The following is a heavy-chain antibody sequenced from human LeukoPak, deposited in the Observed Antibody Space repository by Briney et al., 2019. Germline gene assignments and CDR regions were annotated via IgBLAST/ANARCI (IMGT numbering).Heavy chain of an antibody. V-gene: IGHV4-34*01. CDR1: GGSFSGYY. J-gene: IGHJ6*03. CDR3: ARHHSSGWPYYYYYMDV. CDR2: INHSGST. D-gene: IGHD6-19*01. Sequence: PSETLSLTCAVYGGSFSGYYWSWIRQPPGKGLEWIGEINHSGSTNYNPSLTSRVTISVDTSKNQFSLKLSSVTAADTAVYYCARHHSSGWPYYYYYMDVWGKGTTVTISS.